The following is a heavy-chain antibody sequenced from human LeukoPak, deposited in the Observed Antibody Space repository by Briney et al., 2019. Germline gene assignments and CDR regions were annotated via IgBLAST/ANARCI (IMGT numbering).Heavy chain of an antibody. Sequence: SVKVSCKASGGPFSSFAISWVRQAPGQGLEWRGGIIPIFGTANYAQKFQGRVTITADESTSTAYMELSSLRSEDTAVYYCARNYLVSGYYYYYFMDVWGRGTTVTVSS. J-gene: IGHJ6*03. CDR1: GGPFSSFA. D-gene: IGHD1-7*01. V-gene: IGHV1-69*13. CDR2: IIPIFGTA. CDR3: ARNYLVSGYYYYYFMDV.